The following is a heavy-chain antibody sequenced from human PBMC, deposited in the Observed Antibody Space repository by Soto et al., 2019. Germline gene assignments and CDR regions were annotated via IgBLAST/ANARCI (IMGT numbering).Heavy chain of an antibody. D-gene: IGHD6-6*01. J-gene: IGHJ4*02. V-gene: IGHV3-23*01. CDR2: ISVSVGST. CDR1: GFTFSYHG. Sequence: GGSLRLSCTASGFTFSYHGIHWVRQAPGKGLEWVASISVSVGSTFYADSVKGRFTISRDNYLNTLDLQMNSLRAEDTAVYYCAKDRTIASRTFDSWGQGALVTVHS. CDR3: AKDRTIASRTFDS.